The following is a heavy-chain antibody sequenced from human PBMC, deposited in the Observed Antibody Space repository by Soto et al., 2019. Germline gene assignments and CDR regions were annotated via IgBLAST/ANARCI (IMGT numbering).Heavy chain of an antibody. J-gene: IGHJ6*04. CDR1: GFTFDDYA. CDR3: AKDSGAIFGVVIKAGMDV. Sequence: GGSLRLSCAASGFTFDDYAMHWVRQAPGKGLEWVSGISWNSGSIGYADSVKGRFTISRDNAKNSLYLQMNSLRAEDTALYYCAKDSGAIFGVVIKAGMDVWGKGTTVTVSS. V-gene: IGHV3-9*01. D-gene: IGHD3-3*01. CDR2: ISWNSGSI.